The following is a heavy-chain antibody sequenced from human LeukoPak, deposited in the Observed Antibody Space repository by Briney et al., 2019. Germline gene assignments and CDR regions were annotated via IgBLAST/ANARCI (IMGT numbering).Heavy chain of an antibody. Sequence: PGRSLRLSCAASGFTFSSYAMHWVRQAPGKGLERVAVISYDGSNKYYADSVKGRLTISRDNSKNTLYLQMNSLRAEDTAVYYCARDRSSGWYYFDYWGQGTLVTVSS. CDR2: ISYDGSNK. D-gene: IGHD6-19*01. J-gene: IGHJ4*02. V-gene: IGHV3-30*04. CDR1: GFTFSSYA. CDR3: ARDRSSGWYYFDY.